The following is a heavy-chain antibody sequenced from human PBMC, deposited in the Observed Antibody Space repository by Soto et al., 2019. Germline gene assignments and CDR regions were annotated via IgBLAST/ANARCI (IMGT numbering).Heavy chain of an antibody. CDR2: VNPSGGHT. D-gene: IGHD2-21*02. J-gene: IGHJ5*01. CDR3: ARGRPVVVVTAALDS. V-gene: IGHV1-46*01. Sequence: QVQLVQSGAEVKKPGASVKVSCKASGDTFTDYYIHWVRQAPGQGLEWMGTVNPSGGHTTYAQHFLGRMTMTRHTSTSTLYMELTSLTSEDTAVYYCARGRPVVVVTAALDSWGQGTLVTVSS. CDR1: GDTFTDYY.